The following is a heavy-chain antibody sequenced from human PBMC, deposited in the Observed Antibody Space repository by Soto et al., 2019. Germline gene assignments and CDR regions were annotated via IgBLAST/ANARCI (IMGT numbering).Heavy chain of an antibody. J-gene: IGHJ6*02. CDR1: GGSFSGYY. V-gene: IGHV4-34*01. CDR3: ARGHYGFWSGYGHPYYYYGMDV. D-gene: IGHD3-3*01. CDR2: INHSGST. Sequence: PSETLSLTCAVYGGSFSGYYWSWIRQPPGKGLEWIGEINHSGSTNYNPSLKSRVTISVDTSKNQFSLKLSSVTAADTAVYYCARGHYGFWSGYGHPYYYYGMDVWGQGTTVTVSS.